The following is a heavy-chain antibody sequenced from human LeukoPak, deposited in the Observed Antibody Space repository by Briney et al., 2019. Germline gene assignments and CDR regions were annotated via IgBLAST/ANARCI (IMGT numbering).Heavy chain of an antibody. CDR1: GFTFSRYE. V-gene: IGHV3-48*03. CDR2: ISRSGDTI. CDR3: AKDWAAAAENYYYYYGMDV. Sequence: PGGSLRLSCAASGFTFSRYEMNWVRQAPGKGLEWVSYISRSGDTIYFADSVKGRFTISRDNSKNTLYLQMYSLRADDTAVYYCAKDWAAAAENYYYYYGMDVWGQGTTVTVSS. D-gene: IGHD6-13*01. J-gene: IGHJ6*02.